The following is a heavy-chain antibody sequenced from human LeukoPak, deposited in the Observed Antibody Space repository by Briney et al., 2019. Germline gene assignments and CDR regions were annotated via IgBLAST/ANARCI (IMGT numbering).Heavy chain of an antibody. J-gene: IGHJ3*02. Sequence: GASVKVSYKASGGTFSSYTISWVRQAPGQGLEWMGRIIPILGIANYVQKFQGRVTITADKSTSTAYMELSSLRSEDTAVYYCARDMSGSSHDAFDIWGQGTMVTVSS. CDR2: IIPILGIA. D-gene: IGHD1-26*01. CDR1: GGTFSSYT. CDR3: ARDMSGSSHDAFDI. V-gene: IGHV1-69*04.